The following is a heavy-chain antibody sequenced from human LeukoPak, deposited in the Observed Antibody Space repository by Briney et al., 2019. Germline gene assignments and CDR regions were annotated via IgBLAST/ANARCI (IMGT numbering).Heavy chain of an antibody. J-gene: IGHJ4*02. Sequence: SETLSLTCTVSGGSISSGSYYWSWIRQPAGKGLEWIGRIYTSGSTNYNPSLKSQVTISVDTSKNQFSLKLSSVTAADTAVYYCTTMVRGAFDYWGQGTLVTVSS. D-gene: IGHD3-10*01. CDR2: IYTSGST. CDR3: TTMVRGAFDY. V-gene: IGHV4-61*02. CDR1: GGSISSGSYY.